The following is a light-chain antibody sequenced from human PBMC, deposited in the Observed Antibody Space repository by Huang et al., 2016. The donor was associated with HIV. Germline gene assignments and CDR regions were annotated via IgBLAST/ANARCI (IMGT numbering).Light chain of an antibody. V-gene: IGKV3-15*01. Sequence: EIVMTQSPATLSVSPGERATLSCRASQSVTGNLAWYQQKPGQAPRLRIYGASTRATGCAARFNASGSGTEFTLTINSLQSEDFAVYYCQQYNNWPRTFGPGTKVDVK. CDR1: QSVTGN. CDR3: QQYNNWPRT. CDR2: GAS. J-gene: IGKJ3*01.